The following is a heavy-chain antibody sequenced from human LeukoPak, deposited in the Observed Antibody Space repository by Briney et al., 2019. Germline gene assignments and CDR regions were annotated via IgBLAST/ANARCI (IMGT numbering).Heavy chain of an antibody. J-gene: IGHJ6*03. CDR3: ARDAGLETLGTDYYYYMDV. Sequence: GASVKVSCKVSGYTLTELSMHWVRQAPGKGLEWMGGFDPEDGETIYAQKFQGRVTMTEDTSTDTAYMELSSLRSADTAVYYCARDAGLETLGTDYYYYMDVWGKGTTVTVSS. CDR2: FDPEDGET. V-gene: IGHV1-24*01. CDR1: GYTLTELS. D-gene: IGHD3-3*01.